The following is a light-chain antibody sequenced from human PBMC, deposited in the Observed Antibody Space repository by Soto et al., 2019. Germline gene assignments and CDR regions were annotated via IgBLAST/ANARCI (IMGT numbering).Light chain of an antibody. Sequence: QSALTQPPSASGSPGQSVTISCTGTSSDVGGYNYVSWYQQHPGKAPKLMISEVSKRPSGVPDRFSGSKSGNTASLTVSGLQGEGGADYYCSSFAGNNNLVFGGGTKLTVL. CDR3: SSFAGNNNLV. CDR2: EVS. J-gene: IGLJ2*01. V-gene: IGLV2-8*01. CDR1: SSDVGGYNY.